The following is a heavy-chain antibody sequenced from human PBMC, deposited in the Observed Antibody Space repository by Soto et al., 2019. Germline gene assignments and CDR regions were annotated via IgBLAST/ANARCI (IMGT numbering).Heavy chain of an antibody. J-gene: IGHJ4*02. CDR1: GFTFSAYS. Sequence: EVRLVESGGDLVQREGSLRLSCVASGFTFSAYSMNWVRQAPGKGLEWFSYITSDTKTIKYADSVKGRFTISRDNAKNSVYLQMNSLRDEDTAVYYCARSVEGHFDYWGQGTVVTVSS. V-gene: IGHV3-48*02. CDR2: ITSDTKTI. D-gene: IGHD6-19*01. CDR3: ARSVEGHFDY.